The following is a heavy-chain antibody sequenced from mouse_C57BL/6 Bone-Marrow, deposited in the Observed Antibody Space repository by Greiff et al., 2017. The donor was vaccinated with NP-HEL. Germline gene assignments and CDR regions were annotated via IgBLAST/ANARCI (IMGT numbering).Heavy chain of an antibody. J-gene: IGHJ1*03. CDR2: IWSGGST. CDR3: ARGGIYYGNNWYFDV. D-gene: IGHD2-1*01. CDR1: GFSLTSYG. V-gene: IGHV2-2*01. Sequence: QVQLQQSGPGLVQPSQSLSITCTVSGFSLTSYGIHWVRQSPGKGLEWLGVIWSGGSTAYNAAFISRLSISKDNSKSQVFFKMNSLQADDTAIYYCARGGIYYGNNWYFDVWGTGTTVTVSS.